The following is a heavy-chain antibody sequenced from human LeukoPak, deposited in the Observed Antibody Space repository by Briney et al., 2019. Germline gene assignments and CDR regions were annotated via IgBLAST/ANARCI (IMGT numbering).Heavy chain of an antibody. CDR3: GRKAGDCGGGSCYSIDY. D-gene: IGHD2-15*01. Sequence: SVKVSCKAFGGSFSSVAISWVRQAPGQGLEWMGGIIPIFGTANYAQKFQGRVTITTDESTSTAYMEVSSLRSEDTAVYYCGRKAGDCGGGSCYSIDYWGQGTLVTVSS. CDR2: IIPIFGTA. CDR1: GGSFSSVA. J-gene: IGHJ4*02. V-gene: IGHV1-69*05.